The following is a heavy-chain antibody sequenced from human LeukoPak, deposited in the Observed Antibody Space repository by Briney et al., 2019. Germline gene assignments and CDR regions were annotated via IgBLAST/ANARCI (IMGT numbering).Heavy chain of an antibody. CDR3: ARGTDMTTLTGYYSFEY. J-gene: IGHJ4*02. CDR1: VGSISGYH. V-gene: IGHV4-4*07. D-gene: IGHD5-24*01. CDR2: VYSSGTA. Sequence: PSETLSLTRTVSVGSISGYHWTWIRQPAGKGLEWVGRVYSSGTAYCNPPLESRVTISLDTTNNQFSLRMTSMTAADTAVYYCARGTDMTTLTGYYSFEYWSPGTLVSVSS.